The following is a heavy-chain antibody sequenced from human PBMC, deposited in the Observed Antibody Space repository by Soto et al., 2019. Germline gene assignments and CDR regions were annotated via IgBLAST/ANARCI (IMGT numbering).Heavy chain of an antibody. J-gene: IGHJ5*02. CDR1: GYAYTSYY. CDR3: ARESSRRGTNWFDP. CDR2: INPSGGST. Sequence: AKVSSKAPGYAYTSYYMHSPRQAPGQGLEWMGIINPSGGSTSYAQKFQGRVTMTRDTSTSTVYMELSSLRSEDTAVYYCARESSRRGTNWFDPWGQGTLVTVSS. D-gene: IGHD3-16*01. V-gene: IGHV1-46*01.